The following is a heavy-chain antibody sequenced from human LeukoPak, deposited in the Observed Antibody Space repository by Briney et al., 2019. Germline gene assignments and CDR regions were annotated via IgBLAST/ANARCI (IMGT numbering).Heavy chain of an antibody. J-gene: IGHJ4*02. CDR3: ARDSHSSGWYAY. CDR1: GFTVSTNY. CDR2: IYSGGST. V-gene: IGHV3-53*01. D-gene: IGHD6-19*01. Sequence: GGSLRLSCAASGFTVSTNYMSWVRQAPGKGLEWVSVIYSGGSTYYADSVKGRFTISRDNSKNTLYLQMNSLRAEDTAVYYCARDSHSSGWYAYWGQGTLVTVSS.